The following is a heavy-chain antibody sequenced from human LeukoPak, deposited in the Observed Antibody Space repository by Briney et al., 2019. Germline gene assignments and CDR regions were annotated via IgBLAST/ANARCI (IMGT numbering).Heavy chain of an antibody. V-gene: IGHV4-34*01. J-gene: IGHJ4*02. Sequence: SETLSLTCAVYGGSFSGYYWSWIRQPPGKGLEWIGEINHSGSTNYNPSLKSRVTISVDTSKNQFSLKLSSVTAADTAVYYCASAPMVRGAPFDYWGQGTLVTVSS. CDR1: GGSFSGYY. CDR3: ASAPMVRGAPFDY. D-gene: IGHD3-10*01. CDR2: INHSGST.